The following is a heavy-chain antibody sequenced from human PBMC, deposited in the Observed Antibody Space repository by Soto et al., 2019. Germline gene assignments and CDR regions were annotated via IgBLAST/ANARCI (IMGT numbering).Heavy chain of an antibody. V-gene: IGHV1-3*01. CDR3: ARAYGYSYGDYWFAP. Sequence: GASVKVSCKASGYTFTSYAMHWVRQAPGQRLEWMGWINAGNGNTKYSQKSQGRVTITRDTSASTAYMELSSLRSEDTAVYYCARAYGYSYGDYWFAPWGQGTLVTVSS. J-gene: IGHJ5*02. D-gene: IGHD5-18*01. CDR1: GYTFTSYA. CDR2: INAGNGNT.